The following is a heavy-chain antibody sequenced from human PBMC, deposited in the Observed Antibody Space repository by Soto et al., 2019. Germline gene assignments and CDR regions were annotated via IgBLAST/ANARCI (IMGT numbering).Heavy chain of an antibody. CDR1: GFTFGDHY. D-gene: IGHD3-10*01. CDR3: AIGVRGVIFLSHYYDMDV. Sequence: GGFMRLRCGASGFTFGDHYMDWVSQDKGKGLEWVGRTRNKANSYTTEYAASVKGRFTISRDDSKNSLYLQMNSLKTEDTAVYYCAIGVRGVIFLSHYYDMDVWGKGTTVTVSS. J-gene: IGHJ6*03. V-gene: IGHV3-72*01. CDR2: TRNKANSYTT.